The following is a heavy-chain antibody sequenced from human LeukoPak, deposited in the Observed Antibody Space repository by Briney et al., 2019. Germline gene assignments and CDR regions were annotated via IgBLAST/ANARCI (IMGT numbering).Heavy chain of an antibody. CDR1: GYTFITYG. V-gene: IGHV1-2*02. J-gene: IGHJ4*02. Sequence: ASVRVSCKTSGYTFITYGISWVRQARGQGLEWMGWINPNSGGTNYAQKFQGRVTMTRDTSISTAYMELSRLRSDDTAVYYCARDGGWYSGYDGPFDYWGQGTLVTVSS. D-gene: IGHD5-12*01. CDR2: INPNSGGT. CDR3: ARDGGWYSGYDGPFDY.